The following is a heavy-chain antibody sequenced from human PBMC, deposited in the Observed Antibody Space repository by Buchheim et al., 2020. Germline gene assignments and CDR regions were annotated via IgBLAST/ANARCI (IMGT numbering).Heavy chain of an antibody. CDR2: IGTHGDT. Sequence: EVQLVESGGGLVQPGGSLRLSCEASGFTIRSHAMHWVRQVTGKGLEWVSVIGTHGDTYYADSVKGRFTISRENANNSLNLQMNSLRAGDTAVYFCAREGDGSSWDYWGQGT. J-gene: IGHJ4*02. CDR1: GFTIRSHA. V-gene: IGHV3-13*01. CDR3: AREGDGSSWDY. D-gene: IGHD6-13*01.